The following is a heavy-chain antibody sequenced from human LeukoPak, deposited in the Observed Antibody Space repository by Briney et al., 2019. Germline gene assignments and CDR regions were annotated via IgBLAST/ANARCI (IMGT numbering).Heavy chain of an antibody. J-gene: IGHJ1*01. CDR2: IIPILGIA. CDR1: GYTFTAYY. V-gene: IGHV1-69*04. CDR3: ARGLPVPYYYDSSGYTEYFQH. D-gene: IGHD3-22*01. Sequence: ASVKVSCKASGYTFTAYYMHWVRQAPGQGLEWMGRIIPILGIANYAQKFQGRVTITADKSTSTAYMELSSLRSEDTAVYYCARGLPVPYYYDSSGYTEYFQHWGQGTLVTVSS.